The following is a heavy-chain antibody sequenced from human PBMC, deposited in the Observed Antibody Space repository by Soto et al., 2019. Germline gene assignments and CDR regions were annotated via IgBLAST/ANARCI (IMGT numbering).Heavy chain of an antibody. V-gene: IGHV1-69*12. CDR1: GGTFSNYA. D-gene: IGHD3-10*01. J-gene: IGHJ6*01. CDR3: ARELLGFGYTYGDV. Sequence: QVQLVQSGAEVKKPGSSVKVSCKASGGTFSNYALISWVRQAPGQGLEWMGGIIPIDATVNYAQKFQGRITITADESTTPAYMDLGTLRSEDTAVYYCARELLGFGYTYGDVWGQGTTVTVSS. CDR2: IIPIDATV.